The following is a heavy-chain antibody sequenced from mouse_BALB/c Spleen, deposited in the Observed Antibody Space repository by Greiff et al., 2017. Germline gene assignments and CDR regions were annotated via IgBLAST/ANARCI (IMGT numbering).Heavy chain of an antibody. J-gene: IGHJ4*01. CDR2: ISSGGST. V-gene: IGHV5-6-5*01. Sequence: EVKVEESGGGLVKPGGSLKLSCAASGFTFSSYAMSWVRQTPEKRLEWVASISSGGSTYYPDSVKGRFTISRDNARNILYLQMSSLRSEDTAMYYCAREGITSYAMDYWGQGTSVTVSS. CDR3: AREGITSYAMDY. CDR1: GFTFSSYA. D-gene: IGHD2-4*01.